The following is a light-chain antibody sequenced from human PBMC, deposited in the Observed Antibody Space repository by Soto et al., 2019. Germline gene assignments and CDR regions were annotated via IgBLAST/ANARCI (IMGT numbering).Light chain of an antibody. CDR3: QQYNSYPT. CDR2: DAS. Sequence: DLQMTQTPSVLSGSIAGWSTTHCRASQSISSWLAWYQQKPGKAPKLLIYDASSLESGVPSRFSGSGSGTEFTLTISSLQPDDFATYYCQQYNSYPTFGQGSKVAIK. J-gene: IGKJ1*01. CDR1: QSISSW. V-gene: IGKV1-5*01.